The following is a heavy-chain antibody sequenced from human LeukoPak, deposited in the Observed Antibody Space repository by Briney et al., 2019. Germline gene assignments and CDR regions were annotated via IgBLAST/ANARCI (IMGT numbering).Heavy chain of an antibody. Sequence: GAPVKVSCKASGYTFTSYDINWVRQATGQGLEWMGWMNPNSGNTGYAQKFQGRVTMTRNTSISTAYMELSSLRSEDTAVYYCARIGQLAPNDAFDIWGQGTMVTVSS. CDR3: ARIGQLAPNDAFDI. V-gene: IGHV1-8*01. D-gene: IGHD2-2*01. CDR2: MNPNSGNT. J-gene: IGHJ3*02. CDR1: GYTFTSYD.